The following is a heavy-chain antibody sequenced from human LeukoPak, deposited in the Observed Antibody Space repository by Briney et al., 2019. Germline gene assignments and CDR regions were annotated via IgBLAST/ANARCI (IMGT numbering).Heavy chain of an antibody. CDR2: IYYSGST. J-gene: IGHJ5*02. Sequence: PSETLSLTCTVSGGSISSSSYYWGWIRQPPGKGLERIGSIYYSGSTYYNPSLKSRVTISVDTSKNQFSLKLSSVTAADTAVYYCARHAPRRGGGILNWFDPWGQGTLVTVSS. V-gene: IGHV4-39*01. CDR1: GGSISSSSYY. CDR3: ARHAPRRGGGILNWFDP. D-gene: IGHD2-15*01.